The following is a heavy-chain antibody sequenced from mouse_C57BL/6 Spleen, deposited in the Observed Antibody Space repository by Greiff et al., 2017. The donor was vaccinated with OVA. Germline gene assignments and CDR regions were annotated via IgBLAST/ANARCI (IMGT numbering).Heavy chain of an antibody. J-gene: IGHJ3*01. CDR2: INPGSGGT. CDR3: ARDAWFAY. Sequence: VQLQQPGAELVRPGTSVKVSCKASGYAFTNYLIEWVKQRPGQGLEWIGVINPGSGGTNYNEKFKGKATLTADKSSSTAYMQLSSLTSEDSAVYFCARDAWFAYWGQGTLVTVSA. CDR1: GYAFTNYL. V-gene: IGHV1-54*01.